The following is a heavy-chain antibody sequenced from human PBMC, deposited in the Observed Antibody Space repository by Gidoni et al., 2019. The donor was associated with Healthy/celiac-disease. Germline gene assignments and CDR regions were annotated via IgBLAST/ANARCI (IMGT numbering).Heavy chain of an antibody. CDR1: GGSISSGGYS. V-gene: IGHV4-30-2*01. Sequence: QLQLQESGSGLVKPSQTLSLTCAVSGGSISSGGYSRSWIRQPPGKGLEWIGYIYHSGSTYYNPSLKSRVTISVDRSKNQFSLKLSSVTAADTAVYYCARDNIHCSSTSCYKWGYYFDYWGQGTLVTVSS. CDR2: IYHSGST. D-gene: IGHD2-2*02. CDR3: ARDNIHCSSTSCYKWGYYFDY. J-gene: IGHJ4*02.